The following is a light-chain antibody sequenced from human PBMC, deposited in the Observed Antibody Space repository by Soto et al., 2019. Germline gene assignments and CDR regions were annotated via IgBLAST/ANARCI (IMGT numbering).Light chain of an antibody. J-gene: IGKJ1*01. Sequence: NVWRYSPGTHSLSPGERATLSCRASQSFSSSYLAWYQQKPGQAPRLLIYGASSRATGIPDRFSGSGSGTDFTLTISRLEPEDFAVYYCQQYGSSPQWTFGEGTKVDIK. CDR2: GAS. V-gene: IGKV3-20*01. CDR3: QQYGSSPQWT. CDR1: QSFSSSY.